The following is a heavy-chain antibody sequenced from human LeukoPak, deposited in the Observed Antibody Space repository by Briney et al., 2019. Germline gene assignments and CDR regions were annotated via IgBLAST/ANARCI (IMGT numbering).Heavy chain of an antibody. Sequence: SQTLPLTCTVSGGSFSSGDYYWSWVRQPPGKGLEWIGTIYHDGNTDYNPSLKSRVTISVDKAKNQLALKLTSVTAADTAVYYCVRDPHIENYFGTNTGLRDFWGQGTLVTVSS. J-gene: IGHJ4*02. V-gene: IGHV4-30-4*01. D-gene: IGHD1-14*01. CDR1: GGSFSSGDYY. CDR3: VRDPHIENYFGTNTGLRDF. CDR2: IYHDGNT.